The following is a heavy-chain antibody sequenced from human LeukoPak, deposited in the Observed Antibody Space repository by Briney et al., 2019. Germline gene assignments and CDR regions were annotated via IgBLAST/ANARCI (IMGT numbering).Heavy chain of an antibody. D-gene: IGHD6-19*01. CDR2: IYYSGST. CDR1: GGSFSGYY. CDR3: ARHPHSSGWYDYFDY. J-gene: IGHJ4*02. V-gene: IGHV4-34*01. Sequence: PSETLSLTCAVYGGSFSGYYWSWIRQPPGKGREWIGRIYYSGSTYYNPSLKSRVTISVDTSKNQFSLKLSSVTAADTAVYYCARHPHSSGWYDYFDYWGQGTLVTVSS.